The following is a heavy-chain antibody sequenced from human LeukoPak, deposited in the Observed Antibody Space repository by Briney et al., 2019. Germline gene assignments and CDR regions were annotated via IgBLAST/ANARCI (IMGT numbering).Heavy chain of an antibody. J-gene: IGHJ5*02. D-gene: IGHD1-26*01. CDR1: GFTFSTYA. Sequence: GGSLRLSCAASGFTFSTYAMNWVRQAPGKGLEWVAVISDDGRHNYYADSVKGRFTISRDNSKSTLYLQMNSLRAEDTAVYYCARGGEQGDDPSNWFDPWGQGTPVTVSS. V-gene: IGHV3-30*04. CDR3: ARGGEQGDDPSNWFDP. CDR2: ISDDGRHN.